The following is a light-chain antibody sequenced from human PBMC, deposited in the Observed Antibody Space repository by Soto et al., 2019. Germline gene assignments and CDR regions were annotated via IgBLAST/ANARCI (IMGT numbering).Light chain of an antibody. CDR1: SSDVGAYNY. J-gene: IGLJ3*02. CDR2: DVS. CDR3: STYADRIGV. V-gene: IGLV2-8*01. Sequence: QSVLTQPPSASGSPGQSVTISCTGTSSDVGAYNYVSWYQQHPGKAPKLMISDVSKRPSGVPYRFSGSKSGNAASLTVSGPQGGEEGDYYCSTYADRIGVVGGGTKPTVL.